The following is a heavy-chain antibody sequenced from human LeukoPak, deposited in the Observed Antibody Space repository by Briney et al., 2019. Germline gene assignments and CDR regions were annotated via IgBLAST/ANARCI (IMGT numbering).Heavy chain of an antibody. V-gene: IGHV4-39*01. CDR3: ARHRHSHHYDY. CDR1: GGSISSSSSDYY. J-gene: IGHJ4*02. CDR2: ISYSWTT. D-gene: IGHD5-18*01. Sequence: KSSETLSLTCSVSGGSISSSSSDYYWGWVRQPPGKGLEWIGSISYSWTTYYNPSLKSRVTIPADTSNNQFSLKLTSVTAADTAVYYCARHRHSHHYDYWGQGTLVTVSS.